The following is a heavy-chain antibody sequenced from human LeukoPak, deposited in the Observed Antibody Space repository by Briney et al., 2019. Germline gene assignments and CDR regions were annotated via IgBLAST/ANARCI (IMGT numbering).Heavy chain of an antibody. CDR1: GGSISSYY. Sequence: SETLSLTCTVSGGSISSYYWSWIRQPPGKGLEWIGYIYYSGSTNYNPSLKSRVTISVDTSKNQFSLKLSSVTAADMAVYYCARGPWLAHPYYYYGMDVWGQGTTVTVS. J-gene: IGHJ6*02. D-gene: IGHD6-19*01. CDR3: ARGPWLAHPYYYYGMDV. V-gene: IGHV4-59*01. CDR2: IYYSGST.